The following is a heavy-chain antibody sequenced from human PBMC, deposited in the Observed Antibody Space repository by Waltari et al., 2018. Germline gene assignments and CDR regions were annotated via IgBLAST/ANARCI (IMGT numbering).Heavy chain of an antibody. CDR2: ISSSSSTI. V-gene: IGHV3-48*04. J-gene: IGHJ3*02. Sequence: EVQLVESGGGLVQPGGSLRLSCAASGFTFSTYSMNWVRQAPGKRLEWVSYISSSSSTIYYADSVRGRFTLSRDNAKNSLYLQMNSLRAEDTAVYYCARETTDLYYDFWSGYYLDAFDIWGQGTMVTVSS. CDR1: GFTFSTYS. D-gene: IGHD3-3*01. CDR3: ARETTDLYYDFWSGYYLDAFDI.